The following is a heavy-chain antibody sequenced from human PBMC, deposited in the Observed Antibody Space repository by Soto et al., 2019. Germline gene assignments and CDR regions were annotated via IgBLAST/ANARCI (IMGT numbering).Heavy chain of an antibody. Sequence: GGSLRLSCAASGFTFSSYAMHWVRQAPGKGLEWVAVISYDGSNKYYADSVKGRFTISRDNSKNTLYLQMNSLRAEDTAVYYCARDYGIPLLGYYYGMDVWGQGTTVTVSS. CDR3: ARDYGIPLLGYYYGMDV. D-gene: IGHD2-8*02. J-gene: IGHJ6*02. CDR2: ISYDGSNK. CDR1: GFTFSSYA. V-gene: IGHV3-30-3*01.